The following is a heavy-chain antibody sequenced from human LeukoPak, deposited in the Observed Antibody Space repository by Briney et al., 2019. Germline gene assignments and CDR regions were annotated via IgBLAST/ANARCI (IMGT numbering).Heavy chain of an antibody. CDR3: ARKNYYDSSGSSFGH. V-gene: IGHV3-48*04. D-gene: IGHD3-22*01. J-gene: IGHJ4*02. CDR2: ISSSTSTI. CDR1: GFTFSSYS. Sequence: GGSLRLSCAASGFTFSSYSMNWVRQAPGKGLEWVSYISSSTSTIYYADSVKGRFTISRDNAKNSLYLQMNSLRAEDTAVYYCARKNYYDSSGSSFGHWGQGTLVTVSS.